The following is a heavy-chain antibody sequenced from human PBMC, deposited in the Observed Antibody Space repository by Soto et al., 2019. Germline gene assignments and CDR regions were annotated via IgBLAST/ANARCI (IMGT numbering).Heavy chain of an antibody. CDR1: GFTFSSYG. Sequence: QVQLVESGGGVVQPGRSLRLSCAASGFTFSSYGMHWVRQAPGKGLEWVAVIWYDGSNKYYADSVKGRFTISRDNSKNPLYLQMNSLRAEDTAVYYCARGKGMVATFDYWGQGTLVTVSS. CDR3: ARGKGMVATFDY. D-gene: IGHD5-12*01. J-gene: IGHJ4*02. V-gene: IGHV3-33*01. CDR2: IWYDGSNK.